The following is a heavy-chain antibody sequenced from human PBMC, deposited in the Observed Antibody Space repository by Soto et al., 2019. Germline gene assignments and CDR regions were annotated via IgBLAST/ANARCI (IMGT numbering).Heavy chain of an antibody. CDR2: IYYSGST. Sequence: SETLSLTCTVSGGSISSGGYYWSWIRQHPGKGLEWIGYIYYSGSTYYNPSLKSRVTISVDTSKNQFSLKLSSVTAADTAVYYCAREPVVTGDYYYYYGMDVWGQGTTVIVSS. D-gene: IGHD2-15*01. V-gene: IGHV4-31*03. CDR3: AREPVVTGDYYYYYGMDV. J-gene: IGHJ6*02. CDR1: GGSISSGGYY.